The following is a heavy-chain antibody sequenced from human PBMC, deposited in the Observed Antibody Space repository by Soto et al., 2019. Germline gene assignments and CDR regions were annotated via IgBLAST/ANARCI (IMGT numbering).Heavy chain of an antibody. Sequence: WTWIRQHPVRGLEWIAYIYYSGNTFYNPSLKSRLTISLDTSKNQFSLNLTSVTAADTAVYYCNRGSEYDFWSGYLWGQGTLVSVSS. J-gene: IGHJ4*02. D-gene: IGHD3-3*01. CDR3: NRGSEYDFWSGYL. V-gene: IGHV4-31*02. CDR2: IYYSGNT.